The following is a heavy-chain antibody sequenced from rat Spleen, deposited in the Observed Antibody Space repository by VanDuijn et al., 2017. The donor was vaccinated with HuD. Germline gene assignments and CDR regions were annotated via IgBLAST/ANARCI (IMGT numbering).Heavy chain of an antibody. D-gene: IGHD4-3*01. CDR2: IWGDGST. CDR3: TGYNSGYFDY. V-gene: IGHV2-1*01. Sequence: QVQLKESGPGLVQPSQTPSLTCTVSGFSLISYSVHWIRQPPGKGLEWMGGIWGDGSTDYNSALKSRLSITRDTSKSQVFLKMNSLQTEDTAIYFCTGYNSGYFDYWGQGVMVTVSS. CDR1: GFSLISYS. J-gene: IGHJ2*01.